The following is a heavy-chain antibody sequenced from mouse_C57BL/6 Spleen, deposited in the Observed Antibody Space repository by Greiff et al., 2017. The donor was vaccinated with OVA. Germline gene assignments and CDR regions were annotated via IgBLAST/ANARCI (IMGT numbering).Heavy chain of an antibody. CDR3: ARKENWAYYFDY. V-gene: IGHV1-64*01. CDR1: GYTFTSYW. J-gene: IGHJ2*01. Sequence: QVHVKQPGAELVKPGASVKLSCKASGYTFTSYWMHWVKQRPGQGLEWIGMIHPNSGSTNYNEKFKSKATLTVDKSSSTAYMQLSSLTSEDSAVYYCARKENWAYYFDYWGQGTTLTVSS. D-gene: IGHD4-1*01. CDR2: IHPNSGST.